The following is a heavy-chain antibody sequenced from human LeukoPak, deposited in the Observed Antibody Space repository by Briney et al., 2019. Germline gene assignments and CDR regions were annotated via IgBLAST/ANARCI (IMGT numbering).Heavy chain of an antibody. CDR1: GGSISSSSYY. D-gene: IGHD5-24*01. Sequence: PSETLSLTRTVSGGSISSSSYYWGWIRQPPGKGLEWIGSIYYSGSTYYNPSLKSRVTISVDTSKNQFSLKLSSVTAADTALYYCAKVNKRSRNGYKNTIDAFDIWGQGTMVTVSS. CDR3: AKVNKRSRNGYKNTIDAFDI. CDR2: IYYSGST. V-gene: IGHV4-39*01. J-gene: IGHJ3*02.